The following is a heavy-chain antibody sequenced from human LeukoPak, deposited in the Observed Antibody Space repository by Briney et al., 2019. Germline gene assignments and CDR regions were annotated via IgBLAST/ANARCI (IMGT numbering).Heavy chain of an antibody. CDR1: GGSFSGYY. V-gene: IGHV4-34*01. CDR2: INHSGST. J-gene: IGHJ5*02. CDR3: ARGHDFRSGFNWFDP. D-gene: IGHD3-3*01. Sequence: SETLSLTCAVYGGSFSGYYWSWIRQPPGKGLEWIGEINHSGSTNYNPSLKSRVTISVDTSKNQFSLKLSSVTAADTAVYYCARGHDFRSGFNWFDPWGQGTLVTVSS.